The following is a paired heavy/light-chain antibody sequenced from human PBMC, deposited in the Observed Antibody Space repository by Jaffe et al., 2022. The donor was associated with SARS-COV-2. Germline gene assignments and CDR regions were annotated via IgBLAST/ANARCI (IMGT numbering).Light chain of an antibody. V-gene: IGLV2-8*01. J-gene: IGLJ3*02. CDR1: SSDVGGYNY. CDR3: SSYAATNNWM. Sequence: QSALTQPPSASGSPGQSVTISCTGSSSDVGGYNYVSWYRQHPGEAPKLIIYDVSKRPSGVPDRFSGSKSGNTASLTVSGLQPEDEADYYCSSYAATNNWMFGGGTKVTVL. CDR2: DVS.
Heavy chain of an antibody. Sequence: EVQLVGSGGGLVQPGGSLRLSCAASGFTLSNYAMTWVRQAPGKGLEWVSIISGGGSTTYYADSVRGRFTVSRDDSKNTLYLQMTSLRAEDTAVYYCAKADVAYISASGRNFDYWGQGTLVTVSS. J-gene: IGHJ4*02. CDR3: AKADVAYISASGRNFDY. CDR2: ISGGGSTT. D-gene: IGHD6-13*01. V-gene: IGHV3-23*04. CDR1: GFTLSNYA.